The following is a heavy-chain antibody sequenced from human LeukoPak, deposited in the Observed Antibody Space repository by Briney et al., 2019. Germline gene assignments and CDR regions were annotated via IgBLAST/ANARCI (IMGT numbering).Heavy chain of an antibody. Sequence: PSETLSLTCTVSGGSMSSSGQYWGWIRQSPVKGLEWIGSIYYSGSTYYNPSLKSRVTISVDTSKNQFSLELRSVTAADTAIYYCARNMTAMSRLDVFDIWGPGTMVTVS. V-gene: IGHV4-39*01. CDR3: ARNMTAMSRLDVFDI. CDR1: GGSMSSSGQY. CDR2: IYYSGST. D-gene: IGHD2-21*02. J-gene: IGHJ3*02.